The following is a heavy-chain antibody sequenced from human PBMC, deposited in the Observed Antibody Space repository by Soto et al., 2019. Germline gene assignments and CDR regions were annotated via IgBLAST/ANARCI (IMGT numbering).Heavy chain of an antibody. CDR3: ARGPLGPPDYYDSSGYYTGFAY. CDR2: IYYSGST. D-gene: IGHD3-22*01. CDR1: GGSISSYY. Sequence: TSETLSLTCTVSGGSISSYYWSWIRQPPGKGLEWIGYIYYSGSTNYNPSLKSRVTISVDTSKNQFSLKLSSVTAADTAVYYCARGPLGPPDYYDSSGYYTGFAYWGQGTLVTVSS. V-gene: IGHV4-59*01. J-gene: IGHJ4*02.